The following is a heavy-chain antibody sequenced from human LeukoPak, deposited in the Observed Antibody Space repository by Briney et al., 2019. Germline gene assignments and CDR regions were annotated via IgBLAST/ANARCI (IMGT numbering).Heavy chain of an antibody. CDR1: GFTFSSYA. D-gene: IGHD5-24*01. Sequence: GGSLRLSCAASGFTFSSYAMSWVRQAPGKGLEWVAFIRYDGSNKYYADSVKGRFTISRDNSKNTLYLQMNSLRVEDTAVYYCAKDRGDYFDYWGQGTLVTVSS. CDR3: AKDRGDYFDY. V-gene: IGHV3-30*02. J-gene: IGHJ4*02. CDR2: IRYDGSNK.